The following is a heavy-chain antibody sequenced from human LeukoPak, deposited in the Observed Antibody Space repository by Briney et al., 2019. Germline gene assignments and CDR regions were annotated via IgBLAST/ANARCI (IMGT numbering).Heavy chain of an antibody. Sequence: PSETLSLTCAVYGGSFSGYYWSWIRQPPGKGLEWIGEINHSGSTNYNPSLKSRVTISVDTSKNQFSLKLSSVTAADTAVYYCARGLNYGSGSYYIGPRYYFDYWGQGTLVTVSS. D-gene: IGHD3-10*01. CDR1: GGSFSGYY. CDR2: INHSGST. V-gene: IGHV4-34*01. CDR3: ARGLNYGSGSYYIGPRYYFDY. J-gene: IGHJ4*02.